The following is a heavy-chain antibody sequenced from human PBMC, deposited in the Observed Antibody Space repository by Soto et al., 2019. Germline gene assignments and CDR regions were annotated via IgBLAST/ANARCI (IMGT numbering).Heavy chain of an antibody. D-gene: IGHD6-13*01. CDR3: ARHRASSSWYDY. CDR2: IYYTGST. J-gene: IGHJ4*02. Sequence: SDTLSLTCTVSGGSISIYYWSWIRQPPGKGLEWIGYIYYTGSTNYNPSLKSRVTISVDTSKNQFSLKLSSVTAADTAVYYCARHRASSSWYDYWGQGTLVTVSS. CDR1: GGSISIYY. V-gene: IGHV4-59*08.